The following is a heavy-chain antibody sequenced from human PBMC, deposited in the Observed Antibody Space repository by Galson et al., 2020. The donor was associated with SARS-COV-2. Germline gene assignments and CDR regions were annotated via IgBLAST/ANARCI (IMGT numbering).Heavy chain of an antibody. D-gene: IGHD6-13*01. CDR1: GASVSSNT. CDR2: TYYRTKWYN. Sequence: SQTLSLTCDISGASVSSNTWNWVRQSPSRGLEWLGRTYYRTKWYNDYAVFVKSRITINADTSQNQFSLQLSSVTPEDTAIYYGVRGGWSSSSWYARTSNWFAPWGQGTLVTVS. V-gene: IGHV6-1*01. J-gene: IGHJ5*02. CDR3: VRGGWSSSSWYARTSNWFAP.